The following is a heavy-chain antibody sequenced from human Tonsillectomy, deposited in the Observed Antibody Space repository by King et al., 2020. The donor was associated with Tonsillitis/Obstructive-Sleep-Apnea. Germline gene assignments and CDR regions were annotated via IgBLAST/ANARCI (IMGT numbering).Heavy chain of an antibody. J-gene: IGHJ4*02. V-gene: IGHV3-48*02. CDR1: GFTFSSYS. Sequence: VQLVESGGGLVQPGGSLRLSCAASGFTFSSYSMNGVRQAPWKGLEWVSYISSSSSTIYYADSVKGRFTISRDNAKNSLYRQMNSLRDEDTAVYYCARAGQWLAPGGGYYFDYWGQGTLVTVSS. D-gene: IGHD6-19*01. CDR2: ISSSSSTI. CDR3: ARAGQWLAPGGGYYFDY.